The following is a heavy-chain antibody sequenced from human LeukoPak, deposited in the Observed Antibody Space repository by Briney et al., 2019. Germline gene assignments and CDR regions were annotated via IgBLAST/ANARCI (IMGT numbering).Heavy chain of an antibody. J-gene: IGHJ3*02. Sequence: ASVKVSCKASGYSITTYGISWVRRAPGQGLEWMGWIGVNNGGANHAQTFQGRVTMTTDTSTNTAYMELRSLTFDDTAVYYYARDTGYSSSWREAFDIWGQGTMDTVSS. V-gene: IGHV1-18*01. CDR3: ARDTGYSSSWREAFDI. CDR1: GYSITTYG. D-gene: IGHD6-13*01. CDR2: IGVNNGGA.